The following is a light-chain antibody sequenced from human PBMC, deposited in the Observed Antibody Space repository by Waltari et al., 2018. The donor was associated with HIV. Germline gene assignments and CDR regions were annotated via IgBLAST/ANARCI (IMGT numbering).Light chain of an antibody. Sequence: QSVLTQPPSASGTPGQRVTISCSGSSSNIGSNTVNWYQQLPGTAPKLLIYSNIPRPSGVPDRFSGSKSGTSASLAISGLQSEDEADYYCAAWDDSLNGYVFGSGTKVTVL. CDR1: SSNIGSNT. J-gene: IGLJ1*01. V-gene: IGLV1-44*01. CDR3: AAWDDSLNGYV. CDR2: SNI.